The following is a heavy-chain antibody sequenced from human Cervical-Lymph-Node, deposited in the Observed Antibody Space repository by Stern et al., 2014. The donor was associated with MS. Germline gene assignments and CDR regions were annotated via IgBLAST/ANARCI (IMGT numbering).Heavy chain of an antibody. J-gene: IGHJ4*02. D-gene: IGHD3-10*01. V-gene: IGHV1-69*01. CDR2: IVPISGTV. CDR1: GGTFSSFA. CDR3: ARGGSVSFSTPLDY. Sequence: QVQLGQSGAEVKKPGSSVKVSCKTSGGTFSSFALSWVRQAPGQGLEWMGGIVPISGTVNYGQRFQDRVTFTADEASSTAYMALSSLTSEDTAVYYCARGGSVSFSTPLDYWGQGTLVTVSS.